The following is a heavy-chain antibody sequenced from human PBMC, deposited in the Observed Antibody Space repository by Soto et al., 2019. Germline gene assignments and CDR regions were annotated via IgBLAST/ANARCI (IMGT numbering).Heavy chain of an antibody. J-gene: IGHJ4*02. CDR1: GGSISSYY. D-gene: IGHD1-26*01. CDR2: INHSGST. V-gene: IGHV4-59*12. CDR3: ARGRGSWYY. Sequence: QVQLQESGPGLVKPSETLSLTCTVSGGSISSYYWSWIRQPPGKGLEWIGEINHSGSTNYNPSLKSRVTISVDTSKNQFSLKLSSVTAADTAVYYCARGRGSWYYWGQGTLVTVSS.